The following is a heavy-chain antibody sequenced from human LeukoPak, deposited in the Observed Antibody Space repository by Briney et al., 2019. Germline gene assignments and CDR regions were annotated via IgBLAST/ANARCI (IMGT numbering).Heavy chain of an antibody. CDR1: GGSISSSSYY. J-gene: IGHJ4*02. CDR2: IYYSGST. CDR3: AGYLDYGRLFDY. Sequence: SETLSLTCTVSGGSISSSSYYWGWIHQPPGKGLEWIGTIYYSGSTYYNPSLKSRVTISVDTSKNQFSLKLSSVTAADTAVYYCAGYLDYGRLFDYWGQGTLVTVSS. V-gene: IGHV4-39*01. D-gene: IGHD4-17*01.